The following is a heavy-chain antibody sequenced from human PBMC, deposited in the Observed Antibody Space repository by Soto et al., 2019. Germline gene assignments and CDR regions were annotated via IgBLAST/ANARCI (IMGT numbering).Heavy chain of an antibody. Sequence: GGSLRLSCAASGFTFSSYGMSWVRQAPGKGLEWVSGISGSGGRTYYADSVKGRFTISRDNSKKTLYLQMNSLRVEDTAVYSCAKDGPSYCSGDSCYLGDSWGQGTLVTVSS. D-gene: IGHD2-15*01. CDR1: GFTFSSYG. V-gene: IGHV3-23*01. J-gene: IGHJ4*02. CDR3: AKDGPSYCSGDSCYLGDS. CDR2: ISGSGGRT.